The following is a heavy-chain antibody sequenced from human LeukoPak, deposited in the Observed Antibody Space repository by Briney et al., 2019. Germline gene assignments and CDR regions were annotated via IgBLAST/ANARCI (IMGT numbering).Heavy chain of an antibody. CDR1: GFTFSSYS. D-gene: IGHD2-2*01. V-gene: IGHV3-21*01. CDR2: ISSSSSYI. Sequence: PGGSLRLSCAASGFTFSSYSMNWVRQAPGKGLEWVSSISSSSSYIYYADSVKGRFTISRDNSKNTLDLQMNSLRTEDTAVYYCARAHLKNQLLSVYFDYWGQGTLVTVSS. CDR3: ARAHLKNQLLSVYFDY. J-gene: IGHJ4*02.